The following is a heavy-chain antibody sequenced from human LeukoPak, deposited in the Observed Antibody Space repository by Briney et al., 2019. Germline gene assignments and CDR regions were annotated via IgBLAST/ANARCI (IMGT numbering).Heavy chain of an antibody. D-gene: IGHD3-10*01. CDR1: GYTFTSYG. CDR2: ISAYNGNT. V-gene: IGHV1-18*01. J-gene: IGHJ6*02. CDR3: ARDVLLWFGEPYYYYGMDV. Sequence: ASVKVSCKASGYTFTSYGISWVRQAPGQGLEWVGWISAYNGNTNYAQKLQGRVTMTTDTSTSTAYMELRSLRSDDTAVYYCARDVLLWFGEPYYYYGMDVWGQGTTVTVSS.